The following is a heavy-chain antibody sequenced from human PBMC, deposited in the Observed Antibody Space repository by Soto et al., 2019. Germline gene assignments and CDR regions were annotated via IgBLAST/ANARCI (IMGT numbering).Heavy chain of an antibody. CDR2: VSFDGSNE. Sequence: QVQLVESGGGVVQPGGSLRLSCSASGFTFSRYAMHWVRQAPGEGLDWVAVVSFDGSNEYYAESVRGRFTISRDTSKNTLYLQMNSLRPEDTAVYFCARPRMTTTTRDHGMDVWGRGTTVTVSS. CDR3: ARPRMTTTTRDHGMDV. CDR1: GFTFSRYA. J-gene: IGHJ6*02. D-gene: IGHD1-1*01. V-gene: IGHV3-30-3*01.